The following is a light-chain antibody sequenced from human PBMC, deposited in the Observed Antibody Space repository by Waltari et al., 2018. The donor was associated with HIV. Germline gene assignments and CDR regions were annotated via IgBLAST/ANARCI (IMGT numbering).Light chain of an antibody. J-gene: IGLJ1*01. Sequence: QSVLTQPPSVSGAPGQRVTISCTGSSSNIGAGYDVHWYQQLPGTAPKLLIYVNTNRPSGVPDRFSCSKSGTSASLAITGLLVEDEADYYCQSYDSSLSGYVFGTGTKVTVL. CDR2: VNT. CDR1: SSNIGAGYD. CDR3: QSYDSSLSGYV. V-gene: IGLV1-40*01.